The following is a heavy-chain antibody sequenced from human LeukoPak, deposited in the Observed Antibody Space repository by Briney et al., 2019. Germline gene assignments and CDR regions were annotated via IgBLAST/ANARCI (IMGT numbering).Heavy chain of an antibody. J-gene: IGHJ5*02. CDR3: AADLRSGQSPFDP. CDR1: GFTFTSSA. CDR2: IVAGSGNT. Sequence: GASVKVSCKASGFTFTSSAMQWVRQARGQRLEWIGWIVAGSGNTNYAQEFQERVTITRDMSTSTAYMELSSLRSEDTAVYYCAADLRSGQSPFDPWGQGTLVTVSS. D-gene: IGHD2-15*01. V-gene: IGHV1-58*02.